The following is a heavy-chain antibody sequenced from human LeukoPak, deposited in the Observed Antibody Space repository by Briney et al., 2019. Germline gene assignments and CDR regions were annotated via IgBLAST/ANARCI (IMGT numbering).Heavy chain of an antibody. CDR2: ISGSGDGT. Sequence: PGGSLRLSCVVSGFTFNDYAMNWVRQAPGKGLEWVSGISGSGDGTSYADSVKGRFTISRDDSKNTLYLQVNSLRSDDTAVYYCARGGGWFGELDLIFDYWGQGTLVTVSS. V-gene: IGHV3-23*01. J-gene: IGHJ4*02. D-gene: IGHD3-10*01. CDR3: ARGGGWFGELDLIFDY. CDR1: GFTFNDYA.